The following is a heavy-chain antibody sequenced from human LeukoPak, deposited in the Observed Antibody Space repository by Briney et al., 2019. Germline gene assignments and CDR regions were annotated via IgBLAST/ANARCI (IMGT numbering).Heavy chain of an antibody. CDR2: IYYSGST. CDR3: ASACSSTSCYTRGDDAFDI. Sequence: WVRQPPGKGLEWIGYIYYSGSTYYNPSLKSRVTISVDTSKNQFSLKLSSVTAADTAVYYCASACSSTSCYTRGDDAFDIWGQGTMVTVSS. J-gene: IGHJ3*02. V-gene: IGHV4-30-4*08. D-gene: IGHD2-2*02.